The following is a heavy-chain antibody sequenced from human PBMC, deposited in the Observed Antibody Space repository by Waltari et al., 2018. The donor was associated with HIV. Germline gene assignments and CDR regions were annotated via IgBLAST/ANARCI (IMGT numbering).Heavy chain of an antibody. CDR2: ISGSGGST. CDR3: GKDMITFGGVMANYFDY. J-gene: IGHJ4*02. CDR1: GFTFSSYA. D-gene: IGHD3-16*01. V-gene: IGHV3-23*01. Sequence: EVQLLESGGGLVQPGGSLRLSCAASGFTFSSYAMSWVRQAPGKGLEWVSAISGSGGSTYDADSVKGRFTIARDNSKNTLYLQMNSLRAEDTAVYYCGKDMITFGGVMANYFDYWGQGTLVTVSS.